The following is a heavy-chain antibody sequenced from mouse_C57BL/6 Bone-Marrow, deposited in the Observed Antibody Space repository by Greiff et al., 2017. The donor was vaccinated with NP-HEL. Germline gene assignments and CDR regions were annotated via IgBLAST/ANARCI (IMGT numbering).Heavy chain of an antibody. V-gene: IGHV1-69*01. D-gene: IGHD1-1*01. CDR3: ASGRKVYYGSSYVGYAMDY. CDR2: IDPSDSYT. CDR1: GYTFTSYW. J-gene: IGHJ4*01. Sequence: QVQLQQSGAELVMPGASVKLSCKASGYTFTSYWMHWVKQRPGQGLEWIGEIDPSDSYTNYNQKFKGKSTLTVDKSSSTAYMQLSSLTSEDSAVYYCASGRKVYYGSSYVGYAMDYWGQGTSVTVSS.